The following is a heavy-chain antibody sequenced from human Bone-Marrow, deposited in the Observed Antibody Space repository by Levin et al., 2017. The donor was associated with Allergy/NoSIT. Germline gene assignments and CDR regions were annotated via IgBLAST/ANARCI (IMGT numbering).Heavy chain of an antibody. V-gene: IGHV3-23*01. CDR3: AIYADGPYATPYDS. CDR1: SFTFSRQT. CDR2: IGGSGDAT. D-gene: IGHD3-16*01. Sequence: GESLKISCAASSFTFSRQTLSWVRQAPGKGLEWVSAIGGSGDATFYADSVKGRFTISRDNSRNTLYLQMNSLRAEDTAIYYCAIYADGPYATPYDSWGQGTLVTVSS. J-gene: IGHJ5*02.